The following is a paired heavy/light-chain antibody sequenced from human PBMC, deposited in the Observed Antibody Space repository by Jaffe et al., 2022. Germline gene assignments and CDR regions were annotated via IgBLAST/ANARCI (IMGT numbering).Heavy chain of an antibody. J-gene: IGHJ4*02. CDR1: GDSMNGGPYY. Sequence: QVQLQESGPGLLKPSQTLSLTCIVSGDSMNGGPYYWNWIRQPAGKGLEWIGVISTSGYSDYNPSLKSRVSMSLDTAKDMAKILFSLEVRSVTATDTAMYYCARGAGSNWRFDSWGQGTLVTVSS. V-gene: IGHV4-61*02. D-gene: IGHD2-15*01. CDR3: ARGAGSNWRFDS. CDR2: ISTSGYS.
Light chain of an antibody. CDR1: HSLLYSPNNKNS. J-gene: IGKJ5*01. V-gene: IGKV4-1*01. CDR3: HQYYGAFT. CDR2: WAS. Sequence: IVMTQSPESLSLSLGERATINCKSSHSLLYSPNNKNSLSWFQQKPGQPPKLLIYWASTRESGVPDRFTGSGSGTNFTLTISSLQAEDVGVYYCHQYYGAFTFGQGTRLEI.